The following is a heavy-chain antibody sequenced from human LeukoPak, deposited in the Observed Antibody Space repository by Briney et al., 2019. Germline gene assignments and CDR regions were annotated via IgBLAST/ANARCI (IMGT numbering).Heavy chain of an antibody. CDR2: INWNGGST. CDR1: GFTFDDYG. J-gene: IGHJ6*03. Sequence: GGSLRLSCAASGFTFDDYGMSWVRQAPGKGLEWVSGINWNGGSTGYADSVKGRFTISRDNAKNSLYLQMNSLRAEDTALYYCARASKTGYDFWSGSRYYYYYYYMDVWGKGTTVTVSS. D-gene: IGHD3-3*01. CDR3: ARASKTGYDFWSGSRYYYYYYYMDV. V-gene: IGHV3-20*04.